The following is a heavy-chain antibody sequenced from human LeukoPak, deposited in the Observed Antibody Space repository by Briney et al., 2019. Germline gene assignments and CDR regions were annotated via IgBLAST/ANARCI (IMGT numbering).Heavy chain of an antibody. D-gene: IGHD2-15*01. CDR1: GFTFTDYG. Sequence: GGSLRLSCAASGFTFTDYGFHWVRQAPGKGLEWVAIIWPDRNMKLHADSVKGRFTISADNSKNTVYLQMSGLRADDTAVYFCVVVVVPAAVWQFDLWGRGTLVAVSA. V-gene: IGHV3-33*01. J-gene: IGHJ2*01. CDR3: VVVVVPAAVWQFDL. CDR2: IWPDRNMK.